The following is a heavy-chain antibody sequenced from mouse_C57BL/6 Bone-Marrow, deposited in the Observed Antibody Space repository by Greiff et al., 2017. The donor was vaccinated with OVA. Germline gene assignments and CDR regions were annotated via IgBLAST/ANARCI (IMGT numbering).Heavy chain of an antibody. CDR1: GYTFTDYY. J-gene: IGHJ1*03. D-gene: IGHD3-3*01. V-gene: IGHV1-76*01. CDR3: ARLGGDWDFDV. CDR2: IYPGSGNT. Sequence: QVHVKQSGAELVRPGASVKLSCKASGYTFTDYYINWVKQRPGQGLEWIARIYPGSGNTYYNEKFKGKATLTAEKSSSTAYMQLSSLTSEDSAVYFCARLGGDWDFDVWGTGTTVTVSS.